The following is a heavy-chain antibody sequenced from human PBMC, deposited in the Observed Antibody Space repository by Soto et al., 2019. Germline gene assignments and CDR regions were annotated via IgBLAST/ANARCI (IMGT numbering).Heavy chain of an antibody. CDR2: IGGSGGST. CDR3: AKQSSYYYYYGLDV. V-gene: IGHV3-23*01. CDR1: EFTFSSFA. J-gene: IGHJ6*02. Sequence: PGGSLRLSYAASEFTFSSFAMSWVRQAPGKGLECVSAIGGSGGSTYYADSVKGRFTISRDNSKNTLYLQMNSLRAEDTAVYYCAKQSSYYYYYGLDVWGQGTTVTVSS.